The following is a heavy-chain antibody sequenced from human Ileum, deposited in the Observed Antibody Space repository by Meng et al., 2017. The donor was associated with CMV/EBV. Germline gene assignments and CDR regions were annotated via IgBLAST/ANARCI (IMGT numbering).Heavy chain of an antibody. J-gene: IGHJ3*02. CDR3: VRNGYCTSATCYGAFDI. D-gene: IGHD2-2*01. Sequence: GESLKISCAASGFTFSSYEMNWVRQAPGKGLVWVSRISNDGSSTSYADSVKGRFIISRDIAKNTLYLQMHSLRAEDTAVYYCVRNGYCTSATCYGAFDIWGQGTMVTVSS. CDR2: ISNDGSST. V-gene: IGHV3-74*01. CDR1: GFTFSSYE.